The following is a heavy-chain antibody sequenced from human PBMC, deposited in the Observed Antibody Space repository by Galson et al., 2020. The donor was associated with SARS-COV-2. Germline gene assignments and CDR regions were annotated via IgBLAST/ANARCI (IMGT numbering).Heavy chain of an antibody. D-gene: IGHD1-26*01. CDR1: GFTFSSYA. V-gene: IGHV3-23*01. J-gene: IGHJ6*02. CDR3: AKDWREAVGATTTDYYYYGMDV. CDR2: ISGSGGST. Sequence: GGSLRLSCAASGFTFSSYAMSWVRQAPGKGLEWVSAISGSGGSTYYADSVKGRFTISRDNSKNTLYLQMNSLRAEDTAVYYCAKDWREAVGATTTDYYYYGMDVWGQGTTVTVSS.